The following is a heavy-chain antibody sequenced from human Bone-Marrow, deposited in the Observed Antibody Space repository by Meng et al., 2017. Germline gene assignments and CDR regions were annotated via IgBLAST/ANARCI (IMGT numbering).Heavy chain of an antibody. CDR2: INAGNGNT. V-gene: IGHV1-3*01. CDR3: ARDDCSGGSCYVLRYYYYGMDV. Sequence: ASVKVSCKASGYIFTTYVMHWVRQAPGQRLEWMGWINAGNGNTKYSQKFQGRVTITRDTSASTAYMELSSLRSEDTAVYYCARDDCSGGSCYVLRYYYYGMDVWGQGTTVTVSS. J-gene: IGHJ6*02. CDR1: GYIFTTYV. D-gene: IGHD2-15*01.